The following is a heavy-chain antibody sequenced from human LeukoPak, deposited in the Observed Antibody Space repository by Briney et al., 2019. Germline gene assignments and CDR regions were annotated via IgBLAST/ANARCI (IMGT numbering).Heavy chain of an antibody. J-gene: IGHJ4*02. Sequence: PGRSLRLSCAASGFTFSSYWMSWVRQAPGKGLEWVANIKQDGSEKYYVDSVKGRFTISRDNAKNSLYLQMDSLRAEDAAVYYCARVGWELRGLDYWGQGTLVTVSS. D-gene: IGHD1-26*01. V-gene: IGHV3-7*03. CDR2: IKQDGSEK. CDR3: ARVGWELRGLDY. CDR1: GFTFSSYW.